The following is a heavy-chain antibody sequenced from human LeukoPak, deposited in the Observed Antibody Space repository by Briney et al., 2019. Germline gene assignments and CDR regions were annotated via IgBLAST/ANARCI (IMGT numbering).Heavy chain of an antibody. CDR3: ARVPVELEPHYYYYGMDV. J-gene: IGHJ6*02. CDR1: GGSISSYY. D-gene: IGHD1-1*01. Sequence: SETLSLTCTVSGGSISSYYWSWIRQPPGKGLEWIGYIYYSGSTDYNPSLKSRVTISVDTSKNQFSLKLSSVTAADTAVYYCARVPVELEPHYYYYGMDVWGQGTTVTGSS. CDR2: IYYSGST. V-gene: IGHV4-59*01.